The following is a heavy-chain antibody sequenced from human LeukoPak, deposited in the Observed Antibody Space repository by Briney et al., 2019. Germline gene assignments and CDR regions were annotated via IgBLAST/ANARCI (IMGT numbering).Heavy chain of an antibody. Sequence: SETLSLTCTVSRGSISTFYWSWIRQPAGKGLEWIGHIYTSGTTNYNPSLKSRVTMSIDTSKNQFSLKLSSVTAADTAVYYCARGRYCTDGSCYFGYWGQGTLVTVSS. V-gene: IGHV4-4*07. D-gene: IGHD2-15*01. CDR2: IYTSGTT. J-gene: IGHJ4*02. CDR3: ARGRYCTDGSCYFGY. CDR1: RGSISTFY.